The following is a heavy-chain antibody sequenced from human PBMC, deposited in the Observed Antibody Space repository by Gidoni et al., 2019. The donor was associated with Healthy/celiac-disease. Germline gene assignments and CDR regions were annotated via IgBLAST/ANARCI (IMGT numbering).Heavy chain of an antibody. CDR1: VYSLRRRSY. J-gene: IGHJ4*02. V-gene: IGHV4-38-2*02. CDR2: IYHSGST. Sequence: QVQLQESGPGLVNPSETLSLPCTVSVYSLRRRSYWGWIRPPPGKGLEWIGSIYHSGSTYYNPSLKSRVTISVDTSKNQFSLKLSSVTAADTAVYYCFAHSSGWSPQGPAFDYWGQGTLVTVSS. D-gene: IGHD6-19*01. CDR3: FAHSSGWSPQGPAFDY.